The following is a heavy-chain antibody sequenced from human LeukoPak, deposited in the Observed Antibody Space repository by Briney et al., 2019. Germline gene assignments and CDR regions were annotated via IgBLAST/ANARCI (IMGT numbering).Heavy chain of an antibody. V-gene: IGHV3-23*01. D-gene: IGHD2-2*02. CDR3: AKDSDIVVVPAAIPGYWYFDL. J-gene: IGHJ2*01. Sequence: GGSLRLSCAASGFTFSSYAMSWVRQAPGKGLEWVSAISGSGGSTYYADSVKGRFTISRDNSKNTLYLQMNSLRAEDTAVYYCAKDSDIVVVPAAIPGYWYFDLWGRGTLVTVSS. CDR1: GFTFSSYA. CDR2: ISGSGGST.